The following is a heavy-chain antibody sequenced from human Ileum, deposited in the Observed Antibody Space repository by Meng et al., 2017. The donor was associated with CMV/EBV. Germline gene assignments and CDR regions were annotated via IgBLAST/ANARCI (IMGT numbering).Heavy chain of an antibody. J-gene: IGHJ5*02. V-gene: IGHV4-30-4*08. D-gene: IGHD2-2*01. CDR3: ARKLGGYCSSTSCYGGYNWFDP. Sequence: DYDGSWSRQPPGKGMEWIGYIYYSGSTYYNPSLTSRVTISVDTSKNQLSLNLSSVTAADTAVYYCARKLGGYCSSTSCYGGYNWFDPWGQGTLVTVSS. CDR1: DYD. CDR2: IYYSGST.